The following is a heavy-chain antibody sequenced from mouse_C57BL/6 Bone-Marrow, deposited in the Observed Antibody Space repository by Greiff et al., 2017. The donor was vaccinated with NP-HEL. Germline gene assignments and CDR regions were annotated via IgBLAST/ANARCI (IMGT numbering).Heavy chain of an antibody. CDR3: TTYYDSYFDY. CDR2: LDPENGDT. J-gene: IGHJ2*01. D-gene: IGHD2-4*01. Sequence: VQLQQSGAELVRPGASVKLSCTASGFNIKDDYMHWVKQRPEQGLEWIGWLDPENGDTEYASKFQGTATITADTSSNTAYLQLSSLTSEDTAVYYCTTYYDSYFDYWGQGTTLTVSS. V-gene: IGHV14-4*01. CDR1: GFNIKDDY.